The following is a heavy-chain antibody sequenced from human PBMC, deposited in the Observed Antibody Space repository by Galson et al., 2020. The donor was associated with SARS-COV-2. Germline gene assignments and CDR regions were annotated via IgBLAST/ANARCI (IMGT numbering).Heavy chain of an antibody. CDR2: IWSNGINK. V-gene: IGHV3-33*01. J-gene: IGHJ4*02. Sequence: GESLKISCAASGFTFSNYGMHWVRQAPGKGLEWVAVIWSNGINKYYGDSVKDRFTISRDNSKNTLILQMNSLRGEDTAVYYCASSIFVAGTIDYWGQGTLVTVSS. CDR3: ASSIFVAGTIDY. CDR1: GFTFSNYG. D-gene: IGHD2-21*01.